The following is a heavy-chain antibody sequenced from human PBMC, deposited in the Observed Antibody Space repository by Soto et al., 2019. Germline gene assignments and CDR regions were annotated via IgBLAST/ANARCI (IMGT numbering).Heavy chain of an antibody. D-gene: IGHD5-12*01. J-gene: IGHJ4*01. CDR2: IYYSGST. Sequence: SETLSLTCTVSGGSISSYYWSWIRQPPGKGLEWIGYIYYSGSTNYNPSLKSRVTISVDTSKNQFSLKLSSVTAADTAVYYCASGVIVPTTLVHWGQGALVTVSS. CDR3: ASGVIVPTTLVH. CDR1: GGSISSYY. V-gene: IGHV4-59*08.